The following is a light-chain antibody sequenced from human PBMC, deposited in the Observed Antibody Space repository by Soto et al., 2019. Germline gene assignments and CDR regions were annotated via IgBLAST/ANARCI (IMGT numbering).Light chain of an antibody. V-gene: IGKV1-5*03. CDR3: QQYNSIYSA. Sequence: DIQMTQSPSTLSASVGDRVTITCRASQSISSWLAWYQQKPGKAPKLLIYKASSLESGVPSRFSGSGSGTEFTLTISSLQPDDFATYYCQQYNSIYSAFGQGTKVDIK. J-gene: IGKJ1*01. CDR1: QSISSW. CDR2: KAS.